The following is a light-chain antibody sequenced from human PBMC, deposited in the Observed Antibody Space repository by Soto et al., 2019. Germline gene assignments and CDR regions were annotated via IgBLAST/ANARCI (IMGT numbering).Light chain of an antibody. J-gene: IGLJ2*01. CDR2: DNT. V-gene: IGLV1-51*01. CDR3: GTWDGSLSAGV. Sequence: QSVLTQPPSVSAAPGQKVTISCSGSSSNIENNYVSWYQHLPGAAPKLLIYDNTERPSGIPYRFSGSKSGTSATLGITGLQTGDEGNYYCGTWDGSLSAGVFGGGTKLTVL. CDR1: SSNIENNY.